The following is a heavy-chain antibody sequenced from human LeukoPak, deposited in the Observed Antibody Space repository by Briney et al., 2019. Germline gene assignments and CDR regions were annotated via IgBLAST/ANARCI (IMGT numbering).Heavy chain of an antibody. CDR2: IIPIFGTA. J-gene: IGHJ4*02. CDR3: ARTGLPYYDFWSGYSPSDY. D-gene: IGHD3-3*01. CDR1: GGTFSSYA. V-gene: IGHV1-69*13. Sequence: ASVKVSCKASGGTFSSYAISWVRQAPGQGLEWMGGIIPIFGTANYAQKFQGRVTITADESTSTAYMELRSLRSDDTAVYYCARTGLPYYDFWSGYSPSDYWGQGTLVTVSS.